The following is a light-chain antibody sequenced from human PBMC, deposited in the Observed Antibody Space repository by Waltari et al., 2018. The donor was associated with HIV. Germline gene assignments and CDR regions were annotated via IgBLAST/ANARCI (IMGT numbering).Light chain of an antibody. CDR3: SSYTSSSTLV. V-gene: IGLV2-14*01. CDR1: SSDVGGYNS. CDR2: DVS. Sequence: QSALTQPAPVSGSPGQSITISCPATSSDVGGYNSVSWYQQYAGKAPKLMIYDVSNRPSGVSNRFSGSKSGNTASLTISGLQAEDEADYYCSSYTSSSTLVFGGGTKLTVL. J-gene: IGLJ2*01.